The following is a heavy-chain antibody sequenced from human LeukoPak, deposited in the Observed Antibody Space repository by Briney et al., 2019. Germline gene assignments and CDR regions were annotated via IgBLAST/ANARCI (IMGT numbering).Heavy chain of an antibody. CDR1: GYTFTSYG. V-gene: IGHV1-18*01. CDR2: ISAYNGNT. Sequence: ASVKVSCKASGYTFTSYGISWVRQAPGQGLEWMGWISAYNGNTNYAQKLQGRVTMTRDMSTSTVYMELSSLRSEDTAVYYCARGGIQLWVNNFDYWGQGTLVTVSS. J-gene: IGHJ4*02. CDR3: ARGGIQLWVNNFDY. D-gene: IGHD5-18*01.